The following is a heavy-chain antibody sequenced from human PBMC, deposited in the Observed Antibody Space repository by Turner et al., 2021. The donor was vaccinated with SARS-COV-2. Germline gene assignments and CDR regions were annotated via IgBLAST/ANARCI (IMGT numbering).Heavy chain of an antibody. CDR1: GGSISSSSYY. J-gene: IGHJ6*02. Sequence: QLQLQESGPGLVKPSETLSLTCTVSGGSISSSSYYWGWIRQPPGKGLEWIGSIYYRWGTYYNPSLKSRVTISVDTSKNQFSLKLSSVNAADTAGYYFATSTVAGTELNYYGMDVWGQGTTGTVSS. D-gene: IGHD6-13*01. CDR2: IYYRWGT. V-gene: IGHV4-39*01. CDR3: ATSTVAGTELNYYGMDV.